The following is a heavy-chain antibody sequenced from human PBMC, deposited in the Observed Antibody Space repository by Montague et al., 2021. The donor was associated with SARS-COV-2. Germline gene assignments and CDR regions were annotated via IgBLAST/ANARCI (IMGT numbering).Heavy chain of an antibody. CDR3: ARDRGYFDWLFHSDYYYYGMDV. J-gene: IGHJ6*02. V-gene: IGHV4-31*03. CDR2: IYYSGST. Sequence: TLSLTGTVSGGSISGGGYYWSWIRQHPGKGLEWIGYIYYSGSTYYXPSLKSRVTISVDTSKNQFSLKLSSVTAADTAVYYCARDRGYFDWLFHSDYYYYGMDVWGQGTTVTVSS. CDR1: GGSISGGGYY. D-gene: IGHD3-9*01.